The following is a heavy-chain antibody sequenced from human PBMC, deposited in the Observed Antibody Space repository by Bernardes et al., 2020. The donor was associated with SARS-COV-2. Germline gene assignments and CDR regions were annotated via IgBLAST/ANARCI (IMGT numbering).Heavy chain of an antibody. V-gene: IGHV1-2*06. Sequence: ASVKVSCKASGYTFTGFQMHWVRQAPGQGLEWMGRMNPSTGSTRYAQKFQGRVTMTRDTSISTVYMELSRLTSDDTAVYYCARERPDITGTPRDWGQGTLVTVSS. J-gene: IGHJ4*02. CDR2: MNPSTGST. D-gene: IGHD1-7*01. CDR1: GYTFTGFQ. CDR3: ARERPDITGTPRD.